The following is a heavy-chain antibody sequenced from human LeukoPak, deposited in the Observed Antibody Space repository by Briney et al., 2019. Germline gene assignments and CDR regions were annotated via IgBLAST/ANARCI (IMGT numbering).Heavy chain of an antibody. V-gene: IGHV3-23*01. D-gene: IGHD6-6*01. J-gene: IGHJ4*02. CDR3: AKVKSRSIAARGGYFDY. CDR1: GFTFSSYA. CDR2: ISGSGGST. Sequence: GGSLRLSCAASGFTFSSYAMSWVRQAPGKGLEWVSAISGSGGSTYYADSVKGRFTISRDNSKNTLYLQMSSLRAEDTAVYYCAKVKSRSIAARGGYFDYWGQGTLVTVSS.